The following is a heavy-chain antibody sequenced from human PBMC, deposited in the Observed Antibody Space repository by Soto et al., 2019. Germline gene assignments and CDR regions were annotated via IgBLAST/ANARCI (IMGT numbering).Heavy chain of an antibody. CDR2: IYYSGST. CDR3: ARQLIDRGGDGAFDI. V-gene: IGHV4-59*08. J-gene: IGHJ3*02. D-gene: IGHD3-16*01. Sequence: PSXTLSLTCTVSGGSMSSYYWSWIRQPPVKGLEWIGYIYYSGSTNYNPSLKSRVTISVDTSKNQFSLKLSSVTAADTAVYYCARQLIDRGGDGAFDIWGQGTMVTVSS. CDR1: GGSMSSYY.